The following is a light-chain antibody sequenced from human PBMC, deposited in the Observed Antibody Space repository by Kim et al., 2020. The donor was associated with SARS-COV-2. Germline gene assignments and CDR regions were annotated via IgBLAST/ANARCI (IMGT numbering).Light chain of an antibody. Sequence: LGQTVRITCQGDSLRSYYASWYQQKPGQAPVLVIYGKNNRPSGIPDRFSGSSSGNTASLTITGAQAEDEADYYCNSRDSSGNQLVFGGGTQLTVL. J-gene: IGLJ3*02. V-gene: IGLV3-19*01. CDR1: SLRSYY. CDR2: GKN. CDR3: NSRDSSGNQLV.